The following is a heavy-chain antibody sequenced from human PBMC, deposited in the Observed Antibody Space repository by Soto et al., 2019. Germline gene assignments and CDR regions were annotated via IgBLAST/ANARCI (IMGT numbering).Heavy chain of an antibody. V-gene: IGHV1-18*01. Sequence: ASVKVSCKASGYTFTSYGISWVRQAPGQGLEWMGWISAYNGNTNYAQKLQGRVTMTTDTSTSTAYMELRSLRSDDTAVYYCARDFYDILTGQYTPNWFDPWGQGTLVTV. D-gene: IGHD3-9*01. J-gene: IGHJ5*02. CDR1: GYTFTSYG. CDR2: ISAYNGNT. CDR3: ARDFYDILTGQYTPNWFDP.